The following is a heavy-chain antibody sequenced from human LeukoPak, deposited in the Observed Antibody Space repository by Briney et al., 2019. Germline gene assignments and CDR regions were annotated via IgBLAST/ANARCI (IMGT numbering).Heavy chain of an antibody. V-gene: IGHV3-23*01. J-gene: IGHJ4*02. CDR3: ARARTSGSFCDY. CDR1: GFTFSSYA. CDR2: ISGGGGST. Sequence: PGGSLRLSCAASGFTFSSYAMSWVRQSPGKGLEWVSAISGGGGSTYYAYYTDSVKGRFTISRDNSKNTLYLRINSLRAEDTAVYYCARARTSGSFCDYWGQGTLVTVSS. D-gene: IGHD1-26*01.